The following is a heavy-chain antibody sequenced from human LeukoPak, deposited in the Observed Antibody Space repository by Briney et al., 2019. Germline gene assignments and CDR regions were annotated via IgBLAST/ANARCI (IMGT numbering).Heavy chain of an antibody. CDR1: GYTFTSYY. CDR2: INPSGGST. J-gene: IGHJ6*03. V-gene: IGHV1-46*01. Sequence: ASVKVSCKASGYTFTSYYMHWVRQAPGQGLEWMGIINPSGGSTSYAQKFQGRVTMTRDTSTSTVYMELSSLRSEDTAVYYCARDPSVRGVIYYMYVWGKGTTVTISS. CDR3: ARDPSVRGVIYYMYV. D-gene: IGHD3-10*01.